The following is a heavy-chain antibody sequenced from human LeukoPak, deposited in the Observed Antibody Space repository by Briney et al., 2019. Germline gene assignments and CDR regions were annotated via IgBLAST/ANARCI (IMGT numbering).Heavy chain of an antibody. D-gene: IGHD6-6*01. V-gene: IGHV3-48*04. CDR3: ARDGDSSSSGRILYWGHFDY. J-gene: IGHJ4*02. CDR2: ISSSSSTI. Sequence: PGRSLRLSCAASGFTFSSYSMNWVRQAPGKGLEWVSYISSSSSTIYYADSVKGRFTISRDNAKNSLYLQMNSLRAEDTAVYYCARDGDSSSSGRILYWGHFDYWGQGTLVTVSS. CDR1: GFTFSSYS.